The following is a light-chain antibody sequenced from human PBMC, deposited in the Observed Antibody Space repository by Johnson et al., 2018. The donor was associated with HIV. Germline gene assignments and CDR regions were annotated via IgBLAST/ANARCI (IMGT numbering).Light chain of an antibody. V-gene: IGLV1-51*02. Sequence: QSVLTQPPSVSAAPGQKVTISCSGSSSNIANNYVSWYQQFPGTAPKLLIYENNKRPSGISDRFSGSKSGTSATLGITGLQTGDEADFYCGTWDTSLSVYVFGTGTKVTAL. CDR1: SSNIANNY. CDR3: GTWDTSLSVYV. J-gene: IGLJ1*01. CDR2: ENN.